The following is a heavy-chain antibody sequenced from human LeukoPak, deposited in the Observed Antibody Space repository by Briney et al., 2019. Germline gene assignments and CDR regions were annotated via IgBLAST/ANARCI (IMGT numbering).Heavy chain of an antibody. V-gene: IGHV1-69*06. Sequence: VKVSCKASGGTFSSYAISWVRQAPGQGLEWMGGIIPIFGTANYAQKFQGRVTITADKSTSTAYMELSSLRSEDTAVYYCARDIVVVPADVPYYYYYMDVWGKGTTVTVSS. CDR1: GGTFSSYA. CDR3: ARDIVVVPADVPYYYYYMDV. CDR2: IIPIFGTA. D-gene: IGHD2-2*01. J-gene: IGHJ6*03.